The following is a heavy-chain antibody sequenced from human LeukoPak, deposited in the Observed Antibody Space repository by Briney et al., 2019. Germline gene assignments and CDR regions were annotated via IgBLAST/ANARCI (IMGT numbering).Heavy chain of an antibody. J-gene: IGHJ4*02. D-gene: IGHD3-10*01. Sequence: GGSLRLSCVASGFTFSNCWMSWVRQAPGKGLEWVANIKQDGSEKYYVDYVKGRFTISRDNAKNSLYLQMNSLRAEDTAVYYCARSWSGAFDYWGQGTLATVSS. CDR2: IKQDGSEK. V-gene: IGHV3-7*05. CDR1: GFTFSNCW. CDR3: ARSWSGAFDY.